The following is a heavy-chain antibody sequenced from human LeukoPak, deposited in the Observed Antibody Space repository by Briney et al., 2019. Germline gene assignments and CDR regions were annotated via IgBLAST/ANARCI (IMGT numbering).Heavy chain of an antibody. V-gene: IGHV1-69*05. CDR1: GGTFSSYA. CDR2: IIPIFGTA. Sequence: SVKVSCKASGGTFSSYAISWVRQAPGQGLEWMGGIIPIFGTANYAQKFQGRVTITTDESTSTAYMELSSLRSEDTAVYYCASVHPIFGVVPDYWGQGTLVTVSS. CDR3: ASVHPIFGVVPDY. J-gene: IGHJ4*02. D-gene: IGHD3-3*01.